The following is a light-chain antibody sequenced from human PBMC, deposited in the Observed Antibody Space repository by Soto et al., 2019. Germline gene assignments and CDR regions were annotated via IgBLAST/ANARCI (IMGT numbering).Light chain of an antibody. CDR3: QQTYSTPIT. J-gene: IGKJ5*01. CDR1: QSISNY. Sequence: DIHMTQSPSSLSSSLGDRVTIAFLASQSISNYLNWYQQRPGKAPKLLIYAASSLQSGVPSRFSGSGSGTDFTLTISSLQPEDFVTYYCQQTYSTPITFGQGTRLEIK. CDR2: AAS. V-gene: IGKV1-39*01.